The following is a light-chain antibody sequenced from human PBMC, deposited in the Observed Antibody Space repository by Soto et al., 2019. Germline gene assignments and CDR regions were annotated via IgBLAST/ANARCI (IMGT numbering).Light chain of an antibody. CDR3: QQLNSHPRT. J-gene: IGKJ2*01. Sequence: DIQLTQSPFFLSASVGDRVTISCRASQAIDSYLAWYQQKPGKAPKLLIFGASKLQSGVPSRFSGSGSGTEFTLTISSLQPEDSATYYCQQLNSHPRTFSQGTKLEIK. CDR2: GAS. V-gene: IGKV1-9*01. CDR1: QAIDSY.